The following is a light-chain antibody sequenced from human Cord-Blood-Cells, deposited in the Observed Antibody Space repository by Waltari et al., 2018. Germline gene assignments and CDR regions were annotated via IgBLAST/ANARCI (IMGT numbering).Light chain of an antibody. Sequence: SYELTRPPSASVSPGQTASIPCSGATVGDKYACWYQQKPGQSPVLVIYQDSKRPSGIPERFSGSNSGNTATLTISGTQAMDEADYYCQAWDSSTVVFGGGTKLTVL. CDR1: TVGDKY. CDR3: QAWDSSTVV. J-gene: IGLJ2*01. V-gene: IGLV3-1*01. CDR2: QDS.